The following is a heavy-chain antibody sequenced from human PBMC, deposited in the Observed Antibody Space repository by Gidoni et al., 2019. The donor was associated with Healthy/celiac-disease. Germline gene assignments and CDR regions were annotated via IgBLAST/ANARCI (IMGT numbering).Heavy chain of an antibody. Sequence: QLQLQESGPGLVKPSETLSLTCTVSGGSISSSSYYWGWIRQPPGKGLGWMGGIYYSGSTYYNPSLKSRVTISVDTSKNQFSLKLSSVTAADTAVYYCARVGAWGSYRYTVGWGQGTLVTVSS. V-gene: IGHV4-39*07. CDR1: GGSISSSSYY. CDR2: IYYSGST. J-gene: IGHJ4*02. CDR3: ARVGAWGSYRYTVG. D-gene: IGHD3-16*02.